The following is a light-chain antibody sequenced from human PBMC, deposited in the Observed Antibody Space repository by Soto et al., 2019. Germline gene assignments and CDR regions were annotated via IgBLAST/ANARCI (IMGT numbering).Light chain of an antibody. Sequence: QPVLTQPPSVSGAPGQRVTISCTGSYSNIGAGYEVHWYQQIPGTAPKLLISGHNNRPSGVPDRFFGSKSGTSASLTIIGLQAEDEADYYCQSYDSSRSGSGVFGGGTQLTVL. CDR2: GHN. CDR3: QSYDSSRSGSGV. V-gene: IGLV1-40*01. J-gene: IGLJ3*02. CDR1: YSNIGAGYE.